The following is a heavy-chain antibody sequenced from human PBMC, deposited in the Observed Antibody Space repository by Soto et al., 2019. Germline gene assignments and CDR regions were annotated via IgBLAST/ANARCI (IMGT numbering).Heavy chain of an antibody. CDR3: ARRITMVRGVIITYYYYYGMDV. V-gene: IGHV3-21*01. CDR1: GFTFSSYS. CDR2: ISSSSSYI. J-gene: IGHJ6*02. D-gene: IGHD3-10*01. Sequence: GGSLRLSCAASGFTFSSYSMNWVRQAPGKGLEWFSSISSSSSYIYYADSVKGRFTISRDNAKNSLYLQMNSLRAEDTAVYYCARRITMVRGVIITYYYYYGMDVWGQGTTVTVSS.